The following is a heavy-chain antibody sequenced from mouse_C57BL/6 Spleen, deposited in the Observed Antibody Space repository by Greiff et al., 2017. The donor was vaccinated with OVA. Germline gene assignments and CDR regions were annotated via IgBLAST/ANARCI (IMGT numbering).Heavy chain of an antibody. CDR2: IYPGDGDT. J-gene: IGHJ1*03. CDR3: ARPYYYGSSYGYFDV. Sequence: QVQLQQSGPELVKPGASVKISCKASGYAFSSSWMNWVKQRPGKGLEWIGRIYPGDGDTNYNGKFKGKATLTADKSSSTAYMQLSSRTSEDSAVSFCARPYYYGSSYGYFDVWGTGTTVTVSS. CDR1: GYAFSSSW. D-gene: IGHD1-1*01. V-gene: IGHV1-82*01.